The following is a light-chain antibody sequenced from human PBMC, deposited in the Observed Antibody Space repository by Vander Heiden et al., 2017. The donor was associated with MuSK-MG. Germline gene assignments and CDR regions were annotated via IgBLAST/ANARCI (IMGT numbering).Light chain of an antibody. V-gene: IGLV2-14*01. Sequence: QSALTQPASVSASPGQSITISCTGTSNDVGGWKYVSWYQQHPGKAPKLILFEVSNRPSGISSRFSGSKSGNTASLTISGFQPEDESDYYCSAFTNADTVLFGGGTKVTVL. J-gene: IGLJ2*01. CDR3: SAFTNADTVL. CDR1: SNDVGGWKY. CDR2: EVS.